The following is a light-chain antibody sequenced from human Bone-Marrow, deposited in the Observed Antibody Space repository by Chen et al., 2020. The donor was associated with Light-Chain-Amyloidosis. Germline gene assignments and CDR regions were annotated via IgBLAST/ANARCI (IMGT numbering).Light chain of an antibody. V-gene: IGLV3-19*01. J-gene: IGLJ3*02. CDR2: GQN. Sequence: SSELTQDPAASVALGQTVRITCQGGRLRFYYASWYQQKPGQAPVLVIDGQNSRPSGIPDRFSGSRSGNTASLTSSGAQAEDEADDYCNSRDSSGNHWVFGGGTKLTVL. CDR3: NSRDSSGNHWV. CDR1: RLRFYY.